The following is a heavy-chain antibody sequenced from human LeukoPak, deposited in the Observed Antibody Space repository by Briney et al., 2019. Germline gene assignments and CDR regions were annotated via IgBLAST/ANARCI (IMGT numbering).Heavy chain of an antibody. CDR2: INPNSGGT. V-gene: IGHV1-2*02. Sequence: GASVKVSCKASGYTFTGYYMHWVRQAPGQGLEWMGWINPNSGGTNYAQKFQGRVTMTRDTSISTAYMELSRLRSDDTAVYYCARDRTYCGGDCYSGAYYYYYYYMDVWGKGTTVTVSS. J-gene: IGHJ6*03. CDR3: ARDRTYCGGDCYSGAYYYYYYYMDV. CDR1: GYTFTGYY. D-gene: IGHD2-21*02.